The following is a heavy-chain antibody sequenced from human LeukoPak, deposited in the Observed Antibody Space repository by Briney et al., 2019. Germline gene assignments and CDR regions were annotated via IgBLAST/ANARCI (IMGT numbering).Heavy chain of an antibody. D-gene: IGHD5-12*01. J-gene: IGHJ4*02. CDR3: ARVSPYSGYDY. CDR1: GFTFSSYS. Sequence: GGSLRLSCAASGFTFSSYSMNWVRQAPGKGLEWVSYISSSSGTIYYADSVKGRFTISRDNAKNSLYLQMNSLRAEDTAVYYCARVSPYSGYDYWGQGTLVTVSS. CDR2: ISSSSGTI. V-gene: IGHV3-48*04.